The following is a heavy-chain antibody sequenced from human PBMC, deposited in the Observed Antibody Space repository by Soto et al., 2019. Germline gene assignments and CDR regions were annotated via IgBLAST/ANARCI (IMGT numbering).Heavy chain of an antibody. CDR3: ARDRLGVVPSVA. CDR2: MNSAGSST. CDR1: GFTFSSYW. V-gene: IGHV3-74*01. D-gene: IGHD2-2*01. J-gene: IGHJ4*02. Sequence: EVQLVESGGGLVQPGGSLRLSCAASGFTFSSYWMHWVRQAPGKGLVWVSRMNSAGSSTSYADSVKGRFTISRDNAKNTLYLQMNSLRAEDTAVYYCARDRLGVVPSVAWGQGTLVTVSS.